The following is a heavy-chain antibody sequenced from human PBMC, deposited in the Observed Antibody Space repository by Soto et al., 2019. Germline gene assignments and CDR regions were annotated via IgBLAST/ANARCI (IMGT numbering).Heavy chain of an antibody. Sequence: QAGVSLRRSGAASGFTFSSYEMNWVRQAPGKGLEWVSYISSSGSTIYYADSVKGRFTISRDNAKNSLYLQMNSLRAEDTAVYYCARVSYMVATFDWGQGTLVTVSS. V-gene: IGHV3-48*03. D-gene: IGHD5-12*01. J-gene: IGHJ4*02. CDR2: ISSSGSTI. CDR1: GFTFSSYE. CDR3: ARVSYMVATFD.